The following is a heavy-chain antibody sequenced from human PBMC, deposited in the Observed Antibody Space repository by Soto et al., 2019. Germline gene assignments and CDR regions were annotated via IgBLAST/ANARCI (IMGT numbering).Heavy chain of an antibody. Sequence: SLTCTVSGGSISSYYWSWIRQPPGKGLEWIGYIYYSGSTNYNPSLKSRVTISVDTSKNQFSLKLSSVTAADTAVYYCARAYCSSTSCYWGYYFDYWGQGTLVTV. CDR2: IYYSGST. CDR3: ARAYCSSTSCYWGYYFDY. CDR1: GGSISSYY. D-gene: IGHD2-2*01. J-gene: IGHJ4*02. V-gene: IGHV4-59*01.